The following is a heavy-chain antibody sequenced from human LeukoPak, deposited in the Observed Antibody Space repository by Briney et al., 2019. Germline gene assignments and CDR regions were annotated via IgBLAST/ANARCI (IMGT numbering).Heavy chain of an antibody. CDR3: VRILYGSGSYGAFDY. D-gene: IGHD3-10*01. Sequence: AGGSLRLPCAASGFTFSGYSMNWVRQAPGKGLEWVSYVSGSAGTTSYADSVKGRFTISRDNAKNSLYLQLSSLRAEDTAVYYCVRILYGSGSYGAFDYWGQGTLVTVTS. CDR1: GFTFSGYS. CDR2: VSGSAGTT. V-gene: IGHV3-48*04. J-gene: IGHJ4*02.